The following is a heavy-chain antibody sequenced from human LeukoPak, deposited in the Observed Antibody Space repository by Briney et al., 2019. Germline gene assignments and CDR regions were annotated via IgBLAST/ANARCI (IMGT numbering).Heavy chain of an antibody. V-gene: IGHV3-11*01. Sequence: GGSLRLSCAGSGFIFTDYFMGWIRQAPGKGLEWLSYISSGGGSIYYADSVKGRFTVSRDKAKNTLYLQMNSLRAEDTAVYYCAKDHYYDSSGLPWYFDYWGQGTLVTVSS. CDR3: AKDHYYDSSGLPWYFDY. D-gene: IGHD3-22*01. J-gene: IGHJ4*02. CDR2: ISSGGGSI. CDR1: GFIFTDYF.